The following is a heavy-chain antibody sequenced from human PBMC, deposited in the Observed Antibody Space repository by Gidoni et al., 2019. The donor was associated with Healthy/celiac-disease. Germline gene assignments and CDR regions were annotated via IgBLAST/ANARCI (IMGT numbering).Heavy chain of an antibody. V-gene: IGHV2-5*01. D-gene: IGHD6-6*01. Sequence: QITLKEPGPTLVKTTQTVTLTCTFPGVSLSTSGVGVSWIRQPPGAALEWLALIYWNDDKRYSPSLKSRLTITKDTSKNHVILTVTNINPVDTATYYCAHPGGSSSNSLKFDYWGQGTLVTVSS. CDR3: AHPGGSSSNSLKFDY. J-gene: IGHJ4*02. CDR2: IYWNDDK. CDR1: GVSLSTSGVG.